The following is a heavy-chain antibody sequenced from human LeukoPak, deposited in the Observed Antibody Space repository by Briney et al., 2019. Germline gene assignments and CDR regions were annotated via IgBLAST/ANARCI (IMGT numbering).Heavy chain of an antibody. CDR2: IYHSGST. CDR3: ARVGDLPPPAYYFDY. D-gene: IGHD3-16*01. CDR1: GYSISSGYY. Sequence: SETLSLTCTVSGYSISSGYYWGWIRQPPGKGLEWIGSIYHSGSTYYNPSLKSRVTISVDTSKNQFSLKLSSVTAADTAVYYCARVGDLPPPAYYFDYWGQGTLVTVSS. J-gene: IGHJ4*02. V-gene: IGHV4-38-2*02.